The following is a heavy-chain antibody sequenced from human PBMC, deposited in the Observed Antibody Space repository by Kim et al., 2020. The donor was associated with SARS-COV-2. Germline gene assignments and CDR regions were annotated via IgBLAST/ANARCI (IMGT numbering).Heavy chain of an antibody. J-gene: IGHJ5*02. V-gene: IGHV3-30*18. D-gene: IGHD6-13*01. CDR3: AKKQLGFDP. CDR1: GFTFSSYG. CDR2: ISYDGSNK. Sequence: GGSLRLSCAASGFTFSSYGMHWVRQAPGKGLEWVAVISYDGSNKYYADSVKGRFTISRDNSKNTLYLQMNSLRAEDTAVYYCAKKQLGFDPWGQGTLVTVSS.